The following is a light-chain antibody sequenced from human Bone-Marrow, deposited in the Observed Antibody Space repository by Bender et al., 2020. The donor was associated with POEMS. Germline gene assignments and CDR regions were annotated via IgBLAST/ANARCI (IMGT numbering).Light chain of an antibody. Sequence: QSALTQPASVSESPGQSITISCTGTSSDVGGYFLVSWYQQHPGKAPKLIIYEVSKRPSGVSNRFSGSKSGHAASLTISGLQAEDEAHYYCSSYAGSSHWVFGGGTKLTVL. V-gene: IGLV2-23*02. J-gene: IGLJ3*02. CDR2: EVS. CDR1: SSDVGGYFL. CDR3: SSYAGSSHWV.